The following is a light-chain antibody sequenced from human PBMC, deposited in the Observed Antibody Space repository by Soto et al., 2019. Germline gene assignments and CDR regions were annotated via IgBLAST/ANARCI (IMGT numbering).Light chain of an antibody. CDR2: HNN. CDR3: HAFYISLGGPI. Sequence: QSVLTQPPSVSGAPGQGATISCTGNSSNIGASYDVHWGQHLPGRAPKLLIYHNNIRPSGVPDRFSGSKSGTSASLAITGLQAEDEAEYFCHAFYISLGGPIFGGGTKLTVL. J-gene: IGLJ2*01. CDR1: SSNIGASYD. V-gene: IGLV1-40*01.